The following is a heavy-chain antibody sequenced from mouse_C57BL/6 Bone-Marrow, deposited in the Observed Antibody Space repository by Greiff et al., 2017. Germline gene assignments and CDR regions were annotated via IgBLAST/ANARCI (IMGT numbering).Heavy chain of an antibody. D-gene: IGHD3-2*02. CDR1: GFSLSTSGMG. CDR2: IYWDDDK. V-gene: IGHV8-12*01. Sequence: QVTLKESGPGILQSSQTLSLTCSFSGFSLSTSGMGVSWIRQPSGKGLEWLAHIYWDDDKRYNPSLKSRLTITKDTSRNQVFLKITSVDTADTATYYCARVTDQARPEYYFDYWGQGTTLTVSS. J-gene: IGHJ2*01. CDR3: ARVTDQARPEYYFDY.